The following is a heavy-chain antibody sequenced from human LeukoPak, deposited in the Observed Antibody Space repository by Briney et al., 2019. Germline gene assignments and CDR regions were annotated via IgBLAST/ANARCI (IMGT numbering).Heavy chain of an antibody. D-gene: IGHD1-26*01. J-gene: IGHJ4*02. V-gene: IGHV4-39*01. Sequence: PSEALSLTCTVSGGSISSSYYYWGWIRQPPGTGLEWIGTISYSGTTYYNPSLESRVTISVDTSRNQFSLKLTSVTAADTAVYYCARHKIGTTRLYYFDYWGQGTLVTVSS. CDR3: ARHKIGTTRLYYFDY. CDR1: GGSISSSYYY. CDR2: ISYSGTT.